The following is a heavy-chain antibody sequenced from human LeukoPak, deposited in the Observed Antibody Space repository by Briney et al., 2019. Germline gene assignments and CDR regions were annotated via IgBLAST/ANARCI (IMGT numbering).Heavy chain of an antibody. V-gene: IGHV3-30*18. CDR2: ISYDGSNK. J-gene: IGHJ4*02. D-gene: IGHD6-19*01. Sequence: PGRSLRLSCAASGFTFSSYGMHWVRQAPGKGLEWVAVISYDGSNKYYADSVKGRFTISRDNSKNTLYLQMNSLRAEDTAVYYCAKDNSSGRSIHFDYWGQGTLVTVSS. CDR1: GFTFSSYG. CDR3: AKDNSSGRSIHFDY.